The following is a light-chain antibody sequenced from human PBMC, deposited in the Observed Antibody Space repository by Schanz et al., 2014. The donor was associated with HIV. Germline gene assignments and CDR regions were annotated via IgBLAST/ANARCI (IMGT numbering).Light chain of an antibody. CDR1: QSISSY. V-gene: IGKV1-39*01. CDR2: AAS. CDR3: QQLASYPLT. J-gene: IGKJ4*01. Sequence: IQMTQSPSSLSASVGDRVTITCRASQSISSYLNWYPQKPGKAPKLLIYAASTLQSGVPSRFSGSGSGTDFTLTISSLQPEDFATYYCQQLASYPLTFGGGTKVEIK.